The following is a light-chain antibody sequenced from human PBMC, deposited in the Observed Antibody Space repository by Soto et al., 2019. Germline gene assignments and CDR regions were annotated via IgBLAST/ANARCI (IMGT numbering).Light chain of an antibody. CDR2: EVS. V-gene: IGLV2-8*01. Sequence: QSALTQPPSASGSPGQSVTISCTGTSSDVGGYNYVSWYQQHPGKAPKLMIYEVSKRPSGVPDRFSGSKSGYTASLTVSGLQAEDEADYYCCSYAGSNNFVFGTGTKVTVL. J-gene: IGLJ1*01. CDR3: CSYAGSNNFV. CDR1: SSDVGGYNY.